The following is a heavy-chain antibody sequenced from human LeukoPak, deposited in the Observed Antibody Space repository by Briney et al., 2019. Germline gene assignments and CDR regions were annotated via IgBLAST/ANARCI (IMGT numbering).Heavy chain of an antibody. D-gene: IGHD4-17*01. J-gene: IGHJ4*02. CDR3: ARRAVTTGYFDY. V-gene: IGHV5-51*01. Sequence: GESLKISCRGSGYSFTSYWIAWVRQMPGKGLEWMGIIYPGDFDTRYSPSFQGQVTISADKSISTAYLQWSSLKASDTAVYYCARRAVTTGYFDYWGQGSLVTVSS. CDR1: GYSFTSYW. CDR2: IYPGDFDT.